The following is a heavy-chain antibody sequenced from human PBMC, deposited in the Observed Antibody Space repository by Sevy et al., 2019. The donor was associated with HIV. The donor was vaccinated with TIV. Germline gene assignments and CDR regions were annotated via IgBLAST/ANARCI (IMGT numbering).Heavy chain of an antibody. CDR1: GFTFSSYT. V-gene: IGHV3-21*01. D-gene: IGHD1-7*01. J-gene: IGHJ4*02. CDR3: ARTASSLELPNPFDY. CDR2: ITSGTSVI. Sequence: GGSLRLSCAASGFTFSSYTMNWVRQIPGKGLEWVSSITSGTSVIYYGDSMKGRFMISRDNAKNSLYLQLNSLRAEDTAVYYCARTASSLELPNPFDYWGQGTLVTVSS.